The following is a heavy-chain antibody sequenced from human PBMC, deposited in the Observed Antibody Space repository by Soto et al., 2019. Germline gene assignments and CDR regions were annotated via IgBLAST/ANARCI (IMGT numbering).Heavy chain of an antibody. D-gene: IGHD3-9*01. CDR3: ARARGYYDILTGYYTFDY. CDR2: MNPNSGNT. J-gene: IGHJ4*02. Sequence: QVQLVQSGAEVKKPGASVKVSCKASGYTFTSYDINWVRQVTGQGLEWMGWMNPNSGNTGYAQKFQGRVTMTRNTSISTAYMELSSLRSEDTAVYYCARARGYYDILTGYYTFDYWGQGTLVTVSS. CDR1: GYTFTSYD. V-gene: IGHV1-8*01.